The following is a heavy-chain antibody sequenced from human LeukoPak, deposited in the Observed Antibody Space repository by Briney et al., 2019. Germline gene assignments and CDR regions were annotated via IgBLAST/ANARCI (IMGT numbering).Heavy chain of an antibody. D-gene: IGHD3-10*01. CDR3: ARHSGIGLDS. Sequence: PSETLSLTCTVSGGSIRSYYWSWIRQPPGKGLEWIGYISDSGSANYNPSLESRVTISVGTSKNQFSLKLNSVTAADTAIYYCARHSGIGLDSWGQGTLVVVSS. CDR2: ISDSGSA. CDR1: GGSIRSYY. V-gene: IGHV4-59*08. J-gene: IGHJ4*02.